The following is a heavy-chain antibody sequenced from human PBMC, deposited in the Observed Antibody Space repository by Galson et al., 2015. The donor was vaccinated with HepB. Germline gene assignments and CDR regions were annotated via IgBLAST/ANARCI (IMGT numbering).Heavy chain of an antibody. CDR1: GGTFSSYA. J-gene: IGHJ4*02. CDR3: ARASLGYCTNGVCYPFDY. Sequence: SVKVPCKASGGTFSSYAISWVRQAPGQGLEWMGGIIPIFGTANYAQKFQGRVTITADESTSTAYMELSSLRSEDTAVYYCARASLGYCTNGVCYPFDYWGQGTLVTVSS. D-gene: IGHD2-8*01. V-gene: IGHV1-69*13. CDR2: IIPIFGTA.